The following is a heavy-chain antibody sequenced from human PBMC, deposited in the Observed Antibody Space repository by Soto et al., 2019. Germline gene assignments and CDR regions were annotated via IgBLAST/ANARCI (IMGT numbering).Heavy chain of an antibody. J-gene: IGHJ5*02. D-gene: IGHD5-12*01. CDR1: GGSISSSSYY. CDR3: AREGPTRRWLRPYNWFDP. Sequence: NPSETLSLTCTVSGGSISSSSYYWGWIRQPPGKGLEWIGSIYYSGSTYYNPSLKSRVTISVDTSKNQFSLKLSSVTAADTAVYYCAREGPTRRWLRPYNWFDPWGQGTLVTVSS. V-gene: IGHV4-39*02. CDR2: IYYSGST.